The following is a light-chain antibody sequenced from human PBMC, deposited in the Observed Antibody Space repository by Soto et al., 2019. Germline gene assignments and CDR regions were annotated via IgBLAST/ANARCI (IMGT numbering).Light chain of an antibody. CDR3: QSYDSSLSGSKV. CDR1: SSNIGAGYD. J-gene: IGLJ1*01. Sequence: QSVLTQPPSVSGAPGQRVTISCTGSSSNIGAGYDVHWYQQLPGTAPKLHIYGNSNRPSGVPDRFSGSKSGTAASLAITGLQAEGEAYYYCQSYDSSLSGSKVFGTGTKLTVL. CDR2: GNS. V-gene: IGLV1-40*01.